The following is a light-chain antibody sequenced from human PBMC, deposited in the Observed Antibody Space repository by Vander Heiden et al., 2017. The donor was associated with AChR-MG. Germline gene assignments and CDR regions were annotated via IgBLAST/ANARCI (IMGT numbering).Light chain of an antibody. V-gene: IGKV2-28*01. Sequence: DSLMPQSPLSLPVISGEPSSTSSRSIPSPLHSNGDNYLDWYLQKPGQSPQLLIYLGSNRASGVPDRFSGSGSGTDFTLKISRVEAEDVGVYYCRQALKAALTFGAGTKVEIK. CDR1: PSPLHSNGDNY. J-gene: IGKJ4*01. CDR3: RQALKAALT. CDR2: LGS.